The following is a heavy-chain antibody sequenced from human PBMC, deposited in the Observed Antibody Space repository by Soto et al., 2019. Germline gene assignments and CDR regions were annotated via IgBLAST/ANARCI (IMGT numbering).Heavy chain of an antibody. Sequence: PLETLSLRWGVVSGNSVDIGWWRCVRKPTGKGLEWIGEIYHSGSTNYNPSLKSRVTISVDKSKNQFSLKLSSVTAADTAVYYCARAIAARSDYYYYYYMDVWGKGTTVTVSS. CDR2: IYHSGST. D-gene: IGHD6-6*01. V-gene: IGHV4-4*02. J-gene: IGHJ6*03. CDR1: SGNSVDIGW. CDR3: ARAIAARSDYYYYYYMDV.